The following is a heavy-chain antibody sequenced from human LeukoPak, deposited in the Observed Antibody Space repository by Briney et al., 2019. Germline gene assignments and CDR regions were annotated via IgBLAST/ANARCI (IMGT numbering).Heavy chain of an antibody. Sequence: SATLSLTCAAYGGSFSGYYWSWIRQPPGKGLDWIGEINHSGITKYNPPLKSRVTMSVDTSKNQFSLKLTSVTAADTAVYYCASSYCSSTTCYDYWGQGTLVTVSS. CDR1: GGSFSGYY. J-gene: IGHJ4*02. CDR2: INHSGIT. D-gene: IGHD2-2*01. CDR3: ASSYCSSTTCYDY. V-gene: IGHV4-34*01.